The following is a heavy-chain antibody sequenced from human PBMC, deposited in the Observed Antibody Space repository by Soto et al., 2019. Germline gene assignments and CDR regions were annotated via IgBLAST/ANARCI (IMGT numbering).Heavy chain of an antibody. CDR2: IRSKAYGGTT. Sequence: GGSLRLSCTASGFTFGDYAMSWFRQAPGKGLEWVGFIRSKAYGGTTEYAASVKGRFTISRDDSKSIAYLQMNSLKTEDTAVYYCTREPSAVTLNWFDPWGQGTLVTVSS. D-gene: IGHD4-17*01. CDR1: GFTFGDYA. J-gene: IGHJ5*02. V-gene: IGHV3-49*03. CDR3: TREPSAVTLNWFDP.